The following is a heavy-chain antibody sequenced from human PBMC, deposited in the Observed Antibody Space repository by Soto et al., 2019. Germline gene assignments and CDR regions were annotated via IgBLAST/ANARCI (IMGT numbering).Heavy chain of an antibody. J-gene: IGHJ4*02. CDR2: IIPLLGIA. D-gene: IGHD6-19*01. V-gene: IGHV1-69*08. CDR1: GGTFSSYT. CDR3: AREGRSGRLLYFDY. Sequence: QVQLVQSGAEVKKPGSSVKVSCKASGGTFSSYTISWVRQAPGQGLEWMGRIIPLLGIANYAQKFQGRVTITADKSASTASMERSSLGYEDTAVYYCAREGRSGRLLYFDYWGQGTLVTVSS.